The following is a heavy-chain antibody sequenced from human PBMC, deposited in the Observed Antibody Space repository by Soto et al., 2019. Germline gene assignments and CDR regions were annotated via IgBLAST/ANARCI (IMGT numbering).Heavy chain of an antibody. Sequence: QVQLVESGGGVVQPGRSLRLSCAASGFTFSSYAMHWVRQAPGKGLEWVAVISYDGSNKYYADSVKGRFTISRDNSKNQLYLQMNSVRAEDAAVYYCASPAVDGGSYPDFWGQGTLVTVSS. CDR2: ISYDGSNK. V-gene: IGHV3-30-3*01. CDR3: ASPAVDGGSYPDF. CDR1: GFTFSSYA. J-gene: IGHJ4*02. D-gene: IGHD1-26*01.